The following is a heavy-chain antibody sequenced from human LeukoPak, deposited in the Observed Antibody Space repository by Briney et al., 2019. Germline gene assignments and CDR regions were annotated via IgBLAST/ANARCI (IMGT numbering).Heavy chain of an antibody. CDR2: INPNSGGT. CDR3: ARDPASTRLDY. CDR1: GYTFTGYF. Sequence: GASVKVSCKASGYTFTGYFMHWVRQAPGQGLEWMGWINPNSGGTNYAQKFQGRVTMTRDTSISTVYMELSRLRSDDPAVYYCARDPASTRLDYWGQGTLVTVSS. V-gene: IGHV1-2*02. J-gene: IGHJ4*02. D-gene: IGHD6-6*01.